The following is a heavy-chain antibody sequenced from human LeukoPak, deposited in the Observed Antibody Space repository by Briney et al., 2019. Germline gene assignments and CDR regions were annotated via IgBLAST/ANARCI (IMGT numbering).Heavy chain of an antibody. CDR2: INHSGST. J-gene: IGHJ4*02. CDR3: ARRPPRYYYDSSGYYYGY. D-gene: IGHD3-22*01. CDR1: GGSFSGYS. Sequence: SETLSLTCAVYGGSFSGYSRSWIRQPPGKGLEWIGEINHSGSTKYNPSLKSRVTISLDTSKNQFPLKLSSVTAADTAVYYCARRPPRYYYDSSGYYYGYWGQGTLVTVSS. V-gene: IGHV4-34*01.